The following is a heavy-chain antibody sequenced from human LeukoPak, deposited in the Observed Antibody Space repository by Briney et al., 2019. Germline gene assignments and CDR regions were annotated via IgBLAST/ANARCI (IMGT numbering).Heavy chain of an antibody. CDR2: ISGSGGNT. J-gene: IGHJ6*02. CDR3: AKVMAQGGMDV. Sequence: PGGSLRLSCAASGFTFSSYAMSWVRQAPGKGLEWVSGISGSGGNTYYGDSAKGRFTISRDNSKNTLYLQMNSLRAEDTAVYYCAKVMAQGGMDVWGQGTTVTVSS. CDR1: GFTFSSYA. V-gene: IGHV3-23*01. D-gene: IGHD2-8*01.